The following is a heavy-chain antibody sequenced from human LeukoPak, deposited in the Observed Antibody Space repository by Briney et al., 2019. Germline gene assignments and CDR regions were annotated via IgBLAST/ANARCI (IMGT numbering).Heavy chain of an antibody. D-gene: IGHD1-26*01. J-gene: IGHJ2*01. Sequence: GGSLRLSCAASGIIFSNYAMHWVRQGPGKGLECISTISSDGGSTYYANSVKGRFTISRDNSKNTPYLQMGSLRAEDMAVYYCARGRQGAKTRYFDLWGRGTRVTVSS. V-gene: IGHV3-64*01. CDR3: ARGRQGAKTRYFDL. CDR2: ISSDGGST. CDR1: GIIFSNYA.